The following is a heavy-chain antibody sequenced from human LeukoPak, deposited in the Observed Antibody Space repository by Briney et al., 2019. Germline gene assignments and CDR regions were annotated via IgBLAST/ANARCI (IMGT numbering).Heavy chain of an antibody. V-gene: IGHV3-74*01. CDR2: INSDGSST. D-gene: IGHD5-12*01. J-gene: IGHJ4*02. Sequence: GGSLRLSCAASGFTFSSYWMHWVRQAPGKGLVWVSRINSDGSSTSYADSVKGRFTMSRDNAKNTLYLQMNSLRAEDTAVYYCARGGYSGYVPFDYWGQGTLVTVSS. CDR3: ARGGYSGYVPFDY. CDR1: GFTFSSYW.